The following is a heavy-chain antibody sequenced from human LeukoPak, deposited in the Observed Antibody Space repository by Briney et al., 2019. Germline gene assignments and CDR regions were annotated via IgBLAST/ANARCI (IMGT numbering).Heavy chain of an antibody. CDR2: INHSGST. CDR3: ADRGEQQLVTGGY. Sequence: SETLSLTCAVSGGSFSGYYWSWTRQPPGKGLEWIGEINHSGSTNYNPSLKSRVTISVDTSKNQFSLKLSSVTAADTAVYYCADRGEQQLVTGGYWGQGTLVTVSS. V-gene: IGHV4-34*01. CDR1: GGSFSGYY. J-gene: IGHJ4*02. D-gene: IGHD6-13*01.